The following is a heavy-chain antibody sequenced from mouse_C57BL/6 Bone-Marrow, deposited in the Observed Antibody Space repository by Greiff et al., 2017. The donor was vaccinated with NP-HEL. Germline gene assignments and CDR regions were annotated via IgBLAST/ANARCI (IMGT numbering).Heavy chain of an antibody. D-gene: IGHD1-1*01. CDR1: GYTFTSYG. CDR3: ARSAYYGSHYFDY. CDR2: IFPRSGNT. Sequence: VQLQQSGAELARPGASVKLSCKASGYTFTSYGISWVKQRTGQGLEWIGEIFPRSGNTYYNEKFKGKATLTADKSSSTAYMELRSLTSEDSAVYVCARSAYYGSHYFDYWGQGTTLTVSS. V-gene: IGHV1-81*01. J-gene: IGHJ2*01.